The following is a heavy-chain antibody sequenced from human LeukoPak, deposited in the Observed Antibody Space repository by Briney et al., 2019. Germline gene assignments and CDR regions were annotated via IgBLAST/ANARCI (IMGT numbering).Heavy chain of an antibody. J-gene: IGHJ4*02. V-gene: IGHV4-34*01. Sequence: SETLSLTCAVYGGSFSGYYWSWIRQTPGKGLEWIGEINHGGSTKYNPSLKSRVAFSVDTSKNQFSLKLSSVTAADTAVYYCARVRTKMTVAFFATRHNYFDYWGQGNLVIVSS. CDR2: INHGGST. CDR3: ARVRTKMTVAFFATRHNYFDY. CDR1: GGSFSGYY. D-gene: IGHD2-8*01.